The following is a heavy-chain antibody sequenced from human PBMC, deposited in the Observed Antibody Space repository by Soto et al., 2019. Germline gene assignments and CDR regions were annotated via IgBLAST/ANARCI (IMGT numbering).Heavy chain of an antibody. J-gene: IGHJ6*02. Sequence: PSETLSLTYTVSGASISSGGYYWSWIRRPRGTGPGWIGEINHSGSTNYNPSLKSRVTISVDTSKNQFSLKLSSVTAADTAVYYCARGRRIFGVVIIFGYYYGMDVWGQGTTVTVSS. CDR3: ARGRRIFGVVIIFGYYYGMDV. V-gene: IGHV4-39*07. CDR2: INHSGST. D-gene: IGHD3-3*02. CDR1: GASISSGGYY.